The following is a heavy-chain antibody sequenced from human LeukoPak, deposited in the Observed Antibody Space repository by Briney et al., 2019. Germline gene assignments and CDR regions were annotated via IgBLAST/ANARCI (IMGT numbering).Heavy chain of an antibody. Sequence: GASVKVSCKASGYTFTSYGISWVRQAPGQGLGWMGWISAYNGNTNYAQKLQGRVTMTTDTSTSTAYMELRSLRSDDTAVYYCARDSATVTTLKSYYYYYGMDVWGQGTTVTVSS. J-gene: IGHJ6*02. CDR1: GYTFTSYG. V-gene: IGHV1-18*01. CDR2: ISAYNGNT. CDR3: ARDSATVTTLKSYYYYYGMDV. D-gene: IGHD4-17*01.